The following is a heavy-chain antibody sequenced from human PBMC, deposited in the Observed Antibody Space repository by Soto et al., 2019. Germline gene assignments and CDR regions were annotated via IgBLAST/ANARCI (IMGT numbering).Heavy chain of an antibody. D-gene: IGHD3-16*01. CDR2: IYYSGST. CDR1: GGSVSSGSYY. Sequence: SETLSLTCTVSGGSVSSGSYYWSWIRQPPEKGLEWIGYIYYSGSTNYNPSLKSRVTISVDTSKNQFSLRLSAVTAADTAVYYCARVGVRYFDYWGQGTLVTVSS. J-gene: IGHJ4*02. CDR3: ARVGVRYFDY. V-gene: IGHV4-61*01.